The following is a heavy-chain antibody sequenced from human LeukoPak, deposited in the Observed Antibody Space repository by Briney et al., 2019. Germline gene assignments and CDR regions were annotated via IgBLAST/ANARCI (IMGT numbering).Heavy chain of an antibody. V-gene: IGHV4-59*01. CDR2: IYYSGST. Sequence: SETLSLTCTVSGGSISSYYWSWIRQPPGKGLEWIGYIYYSGSTNYNPSLKSRVTISVDTSKNQFSLKLSSVTAADTAVYYCARVGGSYLYYYYYYYMDVWGKGTTVAVSS. CDR1: GGSISSYY. D-gene: IGHD1-26*01. J-gene: IGHJ6*03. CDR3: ARVGGSYLYYYYYYYMDV.